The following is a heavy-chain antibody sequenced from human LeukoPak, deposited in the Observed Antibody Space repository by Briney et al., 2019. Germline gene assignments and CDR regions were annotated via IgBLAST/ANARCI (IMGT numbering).Heavy chain of an antibody. Sequence: PSEALSLTCTVSGGSISSDGYYWSWIRQHPGKGLEWIGYIYYSGSTYYNPSLLSRVAISVDTSKNQFSLKLSSVTAADTAVYYCARARTRTNTPDYWGQGTLVTVSS. D-gene: IGHD1-7*01. J-gene: IGHJ4*02. CDR1: GGSISSDGYY. V-gene: IGHV4-31*03. CDR2: IYYSGST. CDR3: ARARTRTNTPDY.